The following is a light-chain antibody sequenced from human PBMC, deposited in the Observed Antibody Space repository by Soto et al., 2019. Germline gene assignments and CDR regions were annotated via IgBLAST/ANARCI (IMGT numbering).Light chain of an antibody. Sequence: SYVLTQPPSVSVSPGMTATITCGGNNIGGQSVHWYQQKPGQAPVLVMFYDRVRPSGIPDRFSGSNSGNTATLTISRVEAGDEADSYCKVWDSSGDHLGVFGGGTKVTVL. CDR1: NIGGQS. V-gene: IGLV3-21*01. CDR2: YDR. CDR3: KVWDSSGDHLGV. J-gene: IGLJ3*02.